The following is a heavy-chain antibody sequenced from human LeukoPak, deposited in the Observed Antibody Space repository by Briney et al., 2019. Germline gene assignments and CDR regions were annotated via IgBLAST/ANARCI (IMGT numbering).Heavy chain of an antibody. CDR1: GFTFSSYS. Sequence: PGGSLRLSCAASGFTFSSYSMNWVRQAPGKGLEWVSSISSSSSYIYYADSVKGRFTISRDNAKNSLYLQMNSLRAEDTAVYYCARCMIVGGQAHAFDIWGQGTMVTVSS. D-gene: IGHD3-22*01. CDR2: ISSSSSYI. V-gene: IGHV3-21*01. CDR3: ARCMIVGGQAHAFDI. J-gene: IGHJ3*02.